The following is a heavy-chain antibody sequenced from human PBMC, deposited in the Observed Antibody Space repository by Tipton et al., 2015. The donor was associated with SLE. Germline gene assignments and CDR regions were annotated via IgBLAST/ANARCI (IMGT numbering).Heavy chain of an antibody. Sequence: TLSLTCTVSGGSITNTIYYWGWIRQPPGKGLEWIGTIYYSGTTYYNPSLKSRVTISVDTSRNQFSLNLNSVTAADTAVYYCATQGITLVRGVFDIWGQGTMVTVSS. J-gene: IGHJ3*02. CDR2: IYYSGTT. V-gene: IGHV4-39*07. D-gene: IGHD3-10*01. CDR1: GGSITNTIYY. CDR3: ATQGITLVRGVFDI.